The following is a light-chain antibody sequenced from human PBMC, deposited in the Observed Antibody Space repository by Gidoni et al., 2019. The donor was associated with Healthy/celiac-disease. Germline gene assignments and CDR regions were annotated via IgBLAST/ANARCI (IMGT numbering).Light chain of an antibody. J-gene: IGKJ1*01. CDR1: QSVLYSSNNKNY. Sequence: DIVMTQSPDSLTVSLGERATINCKSSQSVLYSSNNKNYLAWYQQKPGQPPKLLIYWASTLESGVPDRFSGSGSGTHFRLTISSLQAEDVAVYYCQQYYSTPQTFGQXTKVEIK. CDR3: QQYYSTPQT. V-gene: IGKV4-1*01. CDR2: WAS.